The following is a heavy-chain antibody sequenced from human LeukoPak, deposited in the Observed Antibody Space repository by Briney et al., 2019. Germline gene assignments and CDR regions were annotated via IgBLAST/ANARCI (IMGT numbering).Heavy chain of an antibody. D-gene: IGHD3-22*01. Sequence: SETLSLTCTVSGGSISSYYWSWIRQPPGKGLEWIGYIYYSVSTNYNPSLKSRVTISVDTSKNQFSLKLSSVTAAATAVYYCAGTAPTYYYDSSGYSPPGWFDPWGQGTLVTVSS. CDR2: IYYSVST. CDR1: GGSISSYY. J-gene: IGHJ5*02. V-gene: IGHV4-59*08. CDR3: AGTAPTYYYDSSGYSPPGWFDP.